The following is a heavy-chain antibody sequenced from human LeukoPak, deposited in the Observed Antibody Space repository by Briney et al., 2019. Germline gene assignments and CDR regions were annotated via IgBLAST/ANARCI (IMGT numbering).Heavy chain of an antibody. CDR2: IEQDGSEK. CDR3: ARDEISGSYYFQH. J-gene: IGHJ1*01. Sequence: GGSLRLSCAASGFTFSSYWMSWVRQAPGKGLEWVAKIEQDGSEKYYVDSVKGRFTISRDNAKNSLYLQMNSLRAEDTAVYYCARDEISGSYYFQHWGQGTLVTVSS. V-gene: IGHV3-7*01. D-gene: IGHD1-26*01. CDR1: GFTFSSYW.